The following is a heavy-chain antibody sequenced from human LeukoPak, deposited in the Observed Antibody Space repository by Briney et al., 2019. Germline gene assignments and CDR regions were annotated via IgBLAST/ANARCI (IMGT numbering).Heavy chain of an antibody. V-gene: IGHV3-48*01. J-gene: IGHJ4*02. CDR2: ISRSSTTI. D-gene: IGHD1-26*01. CDR1: GFTFSNYS. CDR3: AREGRVGAPGFDY. Sequence: TGGSLRLSCAASGFTFSNYSMNWVRQAPGKGLEWVSYISRSSTTIYYADSVKGRFTISRDNAKNSLYLQMNSLRAEDTAVYYCAREGRVGAPGFDYWGQGTLVTVSS.